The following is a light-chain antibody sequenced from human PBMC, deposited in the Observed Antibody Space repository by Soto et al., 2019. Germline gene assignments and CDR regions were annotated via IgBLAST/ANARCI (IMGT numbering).Light chain of an antibody. CDR1: SSNIGATYD. Sequence: QSVLTQPPSVSGAPGQRVTISCTGSSSNIGATYDVQWYQQLPGTAPKLLIYGNSNRPSGVPDRFSGSKSGTSASLAITGLQADDGADYYCQSYDSSLSAHYVFGTGTKLTV. CDR2: GNS. V-gene: IGLV1-40*01. CDR3: QSYDSSLSAHYV. J-gene: IGLJ1*01.